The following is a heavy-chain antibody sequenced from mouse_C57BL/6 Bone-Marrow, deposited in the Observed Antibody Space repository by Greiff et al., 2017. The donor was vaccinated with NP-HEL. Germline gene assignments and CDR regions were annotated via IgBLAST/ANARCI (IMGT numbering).Heavy chain of an antibody. V-gene: IGHV2-9-1*01. D-gene: IGHD1-1*01. CDR2: IWTGGGT. CDR3: ARTLSITTVSYFDY. J-gene: IGHJ2*01. Sequence: VQLQESGPGLVAPSQSLSITCTVSGFSLTSYAISWVRQPPGKGLEWLGVIWTGGGTNYNLALKSRLSISKDNSKSQVFLKMNSLQTDDTARDDCARTLSITTVSYFDYWGQGTTLTVSS. CDR1: GFSLTSYA.